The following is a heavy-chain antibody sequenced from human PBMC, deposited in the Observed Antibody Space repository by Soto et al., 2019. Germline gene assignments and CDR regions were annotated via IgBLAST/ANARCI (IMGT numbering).Heavy chain of an antibody. D-gene: IGHD3-9*01. CDR2: IWYDGSNK. J-gene: IGHJ4*02. CDR3: ARDFYDILTGGEPGYYFDY. V-gene: IGHV3-33*01. CDR1: GFTFSSYG. Sequence: QVQLVESGGGVVQPGRSLRLSCAASGFTFSSYGMHWVRQAPGKGLEWVAVIWYDGSNKYYADSVKGRFTISRDNSKNTLYLQMNSLRAEDTAVYYCARDFYDILTGGEPGYYFDYWGQGTLGTVSS.